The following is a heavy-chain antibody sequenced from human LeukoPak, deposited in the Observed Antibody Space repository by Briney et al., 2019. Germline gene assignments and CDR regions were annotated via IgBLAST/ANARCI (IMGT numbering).Heavy chain of an antibody. D-gene: IGHD3-9*01. J-gene: IGHJ4*02. CDR2: IYCSGST. CDR1: GGSISSGGYY. Sequence: PSETLSLTCTVSGGSISSGGYYWSWIRQHPGKGLEWIGYIYCSGSTYYNPSLKSRVTISVDTSKNQFSLKLSSVTAADTAAYYCASSLLGPYYDISTGLFYWGQGTLVTVSS. V-gene: IGHV4-31*03. CDR3: ASSLLGPYYDISTGLFY.